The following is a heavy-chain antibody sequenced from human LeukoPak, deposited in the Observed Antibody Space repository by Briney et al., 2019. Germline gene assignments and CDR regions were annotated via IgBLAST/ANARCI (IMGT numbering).Heavy chain of an antibody. D-gene: IGHD3-3*01. CDR2: IYSGGST. J-gene: IGHJ4*02. V-gene: IGHV3-53*01. CDR3: ASYMDTIFGVVDY. CDR1: GFTVSSNY. Sequence: GGSLRLSCAASGFTVSSNYMSWVRQAPGKGLEWVSVIYSGGSTYYADSVKGRFTISRDNSKNTLYLQMNSLRAEDTAVYYCASYMDTIFGVVDYWGQGTLVTVSS.